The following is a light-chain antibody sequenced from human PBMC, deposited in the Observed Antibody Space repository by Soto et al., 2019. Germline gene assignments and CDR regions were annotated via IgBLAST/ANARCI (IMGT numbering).Light chain of an antibody. CDR1: SSDVGGYNH. Sequence: QSVLAQPASVSGSPGQSITISCTGTSSDVGGYNHVSWYQIHPGKAPKLIIYEVTSRPSGVSYRLSGSKSGNSASLTISGLQAEDEADYYCSSYASSSSYVLGGGTKV. J-gene: IGLJ1*01. CDR3: SSYASSSSYV. CDR2: EVT. V-gene: IGLV2-14*01.